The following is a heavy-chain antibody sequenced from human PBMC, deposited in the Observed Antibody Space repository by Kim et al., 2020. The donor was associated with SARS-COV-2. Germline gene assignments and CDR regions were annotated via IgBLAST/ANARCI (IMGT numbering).Heavy chain of an antibody. Sequence: ASVKVSCKASGYTFTSYAMNWVRQAPGQGLEWMGWINTNTGNPTYAQGFTGRFVFSLDTSVSTAYLQISSLKAEDTAVYYCAQPLDIVATRRHDFDIWGQGTMVTVSS. J-gene: IGHJ3*02. D-gene: IGHD5-12*01. CDR1: GYTFTSYA. CDR2: INTNTGNP. CDR3: AQPLDIVATRRHDFDI. V-gene: IGHV7-4-1*02.